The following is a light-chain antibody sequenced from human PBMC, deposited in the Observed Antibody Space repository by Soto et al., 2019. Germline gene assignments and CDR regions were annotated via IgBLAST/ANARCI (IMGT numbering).Light chain of an antibody. CDR1: SSNIGAGYE. CDR2: ENN. V-gene: IGLV1-40*01. Sequence: QSVLTQPPSVSEAPGQRVTISCTGSSSNIGAGYEAHWYQQVPGTAPKLLIYENNNRPSGVPDRFSGSKSGTSASLAITGLQAEDEAVYYWQSYDSSLSGYVFGTGTKVTVL. CDR3: QSYDSSLSGYV. J-gene: IGLJ1*01.